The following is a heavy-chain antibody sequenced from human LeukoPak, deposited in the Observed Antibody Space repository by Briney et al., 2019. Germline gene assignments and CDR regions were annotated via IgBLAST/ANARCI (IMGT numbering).Heavy chain of an antibody. D-gene: IGHD2-15*01. CDR3: ARGYRWDCSGGSCYFEGAFDI. CDR2: IYYSGST. J-gene: IGHJ3*02. Sequence: SETLSLTCTVSGGSISSYYWSWIRQPPGKGLEWIGYIYYSGSTNYNPSLKSRVTISVDTSKNQFSLKLSSVTAADTAVYYCARGYRWDCSGGSCYFEGAFDIWGQGTMVTVSS. CDR1: GGSISSYY. V-gene: IGHV4-59*01.